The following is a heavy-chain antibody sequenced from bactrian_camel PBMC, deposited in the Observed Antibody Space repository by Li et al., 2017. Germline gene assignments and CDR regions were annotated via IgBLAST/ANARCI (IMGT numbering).Heavy chain of an antibody. CDR1: GYDIRQPT. CDR2: IDSDDST. CDR3: AAGDFPLLVVGRYKF. D-gene: IGHD2*01. Sequence: HVQLVESGGGSVQAGGSLRLSCVASGYDIRQPTMGWFRQAPGKEREGVAAIDSDDSTKYADSVKGRFTISRDNAKNTLYLQMNSLKPEDTAMYYCAAGDFPLLVVGRYKFWGQGTQVTVSS. J-gene: IGHJ4*01. V-gene: IGHV3S53*01.